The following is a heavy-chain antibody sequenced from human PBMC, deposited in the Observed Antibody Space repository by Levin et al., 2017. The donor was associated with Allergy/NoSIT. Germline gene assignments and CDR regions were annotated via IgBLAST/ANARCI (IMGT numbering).Heavy chain of an antibody. CDR3: AKDLHYDFWSGYYRGNYYYGMDV. D-gene: IGHD3-3*01. J-gene: IGHJ6*02. CDR1: GFTFSSYA. CDR2: ISGSGGST. Sequence: GGSLRLSCAASGFTFSSYAMSWVRQAPGKGLEWVSAISGSGGSTYYADSVKGRFTISRDNSKNTLYLQMNSLRAEDTAVYYCAKDLHYDFWSGYYRGNYYYGMDVWGQGTTVTVSS. V-gene: IGHV3-23*01.